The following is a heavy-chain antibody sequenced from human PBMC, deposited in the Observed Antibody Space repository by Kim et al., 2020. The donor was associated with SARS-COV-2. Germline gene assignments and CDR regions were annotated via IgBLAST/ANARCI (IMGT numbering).Heavy chain of an antibody. CDR3: ARDLLVGATSYGMDV. J-gene: IGHJ6*02. V-gene: IGHV3-33*01. CDR2: ILYDGSNK. D-gene: IGHD1-26*01. Sequence: GGSLRLSCAASGFTFSSYGMHWVRQAPGKGLEWVADILYDGSNKYYADSVKGRFTISRDNSKNTLYLQMNSLRAEDTAVYYCARDLLVGATSYGMDVWGQGTTVTVSS. CDR1: GFTFSSYG.